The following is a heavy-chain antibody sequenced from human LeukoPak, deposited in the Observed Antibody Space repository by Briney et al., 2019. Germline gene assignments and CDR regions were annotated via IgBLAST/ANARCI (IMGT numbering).Heavy chain of an antibody. CDR2: VFHTGDS. V-gene: IGHV4-59*02. Sequence: PSETLSLTCAVSGDSVSFSYWSWIRQPPGKGLEWIGYVFHTGDSNCNPSLKSRVTMSVDTSKNQFSLKLSSVTAADTAVYYCARAGGYYDSSSYYFDYWGQGTLVTVSS. J-gene: IGHJ4*02. D-gene: IGHD3-22*01. CDR3: ARAGGYYDSSSYYFDY. CDR1: GDSVSFSY.